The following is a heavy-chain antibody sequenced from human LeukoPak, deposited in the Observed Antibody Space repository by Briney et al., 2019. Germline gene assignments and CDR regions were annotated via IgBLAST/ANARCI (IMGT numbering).Heavy chain of an antibody. CDR1: GFTASSNY. CDR3: ARGGYSSSWYHFDY. Sequence: GGSLRLSCAASGFTASSNYMSWVRQAPGKGLEWVSVIYSGGTTNYADSVKGRFTISRDNSKNTLFLQMNSLRAEDTAVYYCARGGYSSSWYHFDYWGQGTLVTVSS. D-gene: IGHD6-13*01. V-gene: IGHV3-53*01. CDR2: IYSGGTT. J-gene: IGHJ4*02.